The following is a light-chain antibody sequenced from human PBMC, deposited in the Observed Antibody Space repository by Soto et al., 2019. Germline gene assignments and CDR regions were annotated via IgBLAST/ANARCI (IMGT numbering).Light chain of an antibody. CDR1: SSDVGGYNY. CDR2: DVS. Sequence: QSALTQPASVSGSPGQSITISCTGTSSDVGGYNYVSWYQQYPSKAPKLIIYDVSNRPSGVSNRFSGSKSGNTASLTISGLQAEDGADYYCISFTSSSTLDSFIFGTGTKLTVL. V-gene: IGLV2-14*01. J-gene: IGLJ1*01. CDR3: ISFTSSSTLDSFI.